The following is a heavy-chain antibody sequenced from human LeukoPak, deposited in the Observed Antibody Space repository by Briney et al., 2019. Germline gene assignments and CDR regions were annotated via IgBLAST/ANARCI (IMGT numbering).Heavy chain of an antibody. Sequence: AGRSLRLSCAASGFTFSSYAMHWVRQAPGKGLEWVAVISYDGSNKYYADSVKGRFTISRDNSKNTLYLQMNSLRAEDTAVYYCARERARRDGYNLPRPGGYWGQGTLVTVSS. CDR1: GFTFSSYA. V-gene: IGHV3-30-3*01. CDR3: ARERARRDGYNLPRPGGY. CDR2: ISYDGSNK. J-gene: IGHJ4*02. D-gene: IGHD5-24*01.